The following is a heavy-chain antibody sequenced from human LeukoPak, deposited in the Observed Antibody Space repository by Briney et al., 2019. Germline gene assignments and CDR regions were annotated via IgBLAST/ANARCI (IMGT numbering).Heavy chain of an antibody. CDR3: ASGRDYYYYYMDV. Sequence: GGSLRLSCVASGFTFSSYWMSWVRQAPGKGLEWVANIKQDGSEKYYVDSVKGRFTISRDNAKNSLYLQMNSLRAEDTAVYYCASGRDYYYYYMDVWGKGTTVTVSS. V-gene: IGHV3-7*01. CDR1: GFTFSSYW. CDR2: IKQDGSEK. J-gene: IGHJ6*03. D-gene: IGHD3/OR15-3a*01.